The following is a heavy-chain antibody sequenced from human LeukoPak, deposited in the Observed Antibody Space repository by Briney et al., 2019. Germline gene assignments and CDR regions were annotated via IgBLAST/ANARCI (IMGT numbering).Heavy chain of an antibody. D-gene: IGHD3-9*01. CDR2: INHSGST. V-gene: IGHV4-34*01. CDR1: GGSFSGYY. CDR3: ARGGYDILTGYYLYYYYGMDV. J-gene: IGHJ6*02. Sequence: PSETLSLTCAVYGGSFSGYYWSWIRQPPGKGLEWIGEINHSGSTNYKPSLKSRVTISVDTSKNQFSLKLSSVTAADTAVYYCARGGYDILTGYYLYYYYGMDVWGQGTTVTVSS.